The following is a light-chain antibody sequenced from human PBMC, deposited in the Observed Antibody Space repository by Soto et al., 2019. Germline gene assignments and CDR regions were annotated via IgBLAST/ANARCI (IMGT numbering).Light chain of an antibody. CDR3: AAGDDSLRGVM. V-gene: IGLV1-47*02. CDR1: TSNIGSNN. J-gene: IGLJ3*02. Sequence: QSVLAQPPSVSGTPGQRLTISCSGGTSNIGSNNVYWYQQLPGAAPKLLIYTNDQRPSGVPERFSGSRSGTSASLAISDLRSEDEGDYFCAAGDDSLRGVMFGGGTKLTVL. CDR2: TND.